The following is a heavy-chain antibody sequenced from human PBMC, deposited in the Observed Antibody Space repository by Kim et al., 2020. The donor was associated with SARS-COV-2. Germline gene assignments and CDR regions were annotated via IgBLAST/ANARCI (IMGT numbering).Heavy chain of an antibody. CDR2: K. J-gene: IGHJ6*02. V-gene: IGHV3-72*01. Sequence: KENAAAVKGQITIPRDESKNSLYLQMHSLETEDTAVYYCTRAAGSKTGMDVWGQGTTVTVSS. D-gene: IGHD2-2*01. CDR3: TRAAGSKTGMDV.